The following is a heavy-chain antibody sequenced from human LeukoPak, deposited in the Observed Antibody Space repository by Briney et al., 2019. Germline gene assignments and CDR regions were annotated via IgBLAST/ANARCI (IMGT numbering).Heavy chain of an antibody. V-gene: IGHV3-48*04. CDR2: ISSSSSTI. Sequence: GGSLRLSCAASGFTFSSYSMNWVRQAPGKGLEWVSYISSSSSTIYYADSVKGRFTISRDNAKNSLYLQMNSLRAEDTAVYYCARDSCSGGTCYPAHFDYWGQGTLVTVSS. D-gene: IGHD2-15*01. CDR3: ARDSCSGGTCYPAHFDY. CDR1: GFTFSSYS. J-gene: IGHJ4*02.